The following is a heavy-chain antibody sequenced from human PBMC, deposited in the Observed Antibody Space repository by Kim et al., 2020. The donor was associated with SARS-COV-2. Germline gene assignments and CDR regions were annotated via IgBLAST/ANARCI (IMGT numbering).Heavy chain of an antibody. CDR2: INAGNGNT. V-gene: IGHV1-3*01. CDR1: GYTFTSYA. Sequence: ASVKVSCKASGYTFTSYAMHWVRQAPGQRLEWMGWINAGNGNTKYSQKFQGRVTITRDTSASTAYMELSSLRSEDTAVYYCARDHCSSTSCYINSRFDPWGQGTLVTVSS. J-gene: IGHJ5*02. CDR3: ARDHCSSTSCYINSRFDP. D-gene: IGHD2-2*02.